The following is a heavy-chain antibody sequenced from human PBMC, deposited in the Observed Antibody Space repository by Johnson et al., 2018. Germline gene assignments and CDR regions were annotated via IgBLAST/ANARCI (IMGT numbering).Heavy chain of an antibody. CDR2: IHDGGAT. Sequence: VQLVESGGGLIQPGGSXRLSCEASGFTVSNNYMSWVRQAPGKGLEWVSVIHDGGATYYTDSVKGRFPTPRDNSKTTIYLQMNSLRAEDTAVYYCARAYCGGDCYYNWYFDLWGRGTLVTVSS. D-gene: IGHD2-21*02. CDR1: GFTVSNNY. J-gene: IGHJ2*01. V-gene: IGHV3-53*01. CDR3: ARAYCGGDCYYNWYFDL.